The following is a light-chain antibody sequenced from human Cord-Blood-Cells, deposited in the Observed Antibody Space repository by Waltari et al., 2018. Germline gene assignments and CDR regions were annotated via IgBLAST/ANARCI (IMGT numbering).Light chain of an antibody. J-gene: IGLJ2*01. CDR2: DVS. Sequence: QSALTQPASVSGSPGQSITISCTGTSSDVGGYNYVSWYQQHPGKDPKLMIYDVSNRPSGVSIRCSGCKSGNTASLTISGLQAEDESDYYCSSYTSSSTLVVFGGGTKLTVL. CDR3: SSYTSSSTLVV. V-gene: IGLV2-14*01. CDR1: SSDVGGYNY.